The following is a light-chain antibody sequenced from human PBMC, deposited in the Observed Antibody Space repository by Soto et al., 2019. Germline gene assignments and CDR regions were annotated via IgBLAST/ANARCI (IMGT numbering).Light chain of an antibody. CDR3: QQRSNLPPT. J-gene: IGKJ5*01. Sequence: DIQMTQSPSSLSASVGDRVTITCRASQTISNYLNWYQQQPGKAPKLLIYGASSLQSGVPSRFSGSGSGTDFTLTISSLQSEDCAIYYCQQRSNLPPTFGQGTRLEIK. V-gene: IGKV1-39*01. CDR2: GAS. CDR1: QTISNY.